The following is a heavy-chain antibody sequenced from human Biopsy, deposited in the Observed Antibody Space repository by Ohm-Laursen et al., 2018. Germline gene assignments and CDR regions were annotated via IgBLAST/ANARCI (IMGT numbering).Heavy chain of an antibody. D-gene: IGHD1-26*01. CDR1: GFRFDDYA. CDR2: ISWNGGTI. V-gene: IGHV3-9*01. J-gene: IGHJ3*01. CDR3: AKACCSGNYYDGFDV. Sequence: SLRLSCSASGFRFDDYAMHWVRQVPGKGLEWVSGISWNGGTIGYADSVKGRFTISRDDAKNSLHLQMDSLRPEDTALYYCAKACCSGNYYDGFDVWGQGTVVTVSS.